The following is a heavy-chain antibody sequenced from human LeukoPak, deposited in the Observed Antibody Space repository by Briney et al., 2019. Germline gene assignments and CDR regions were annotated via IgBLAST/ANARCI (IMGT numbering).Heavy chain of an antibody. CDR3: AQENGDYGDAFDI. V-gene: IGHV1-69*05. CDR2: IIPIFGTA. Sequence: SVKVSCKASGGTFNSYAISWVRQAPGQGLEWMGGIIPIFGTANYAQKFQGRVTITTDESTSTAYMELSSLRSEDTAVYYCAQENGDYGDAFDIWGQGTMVTVSS. D-gene: IGHD4-17*01. J-gene: IGHJ3*02. CDR1: GGTFNSYA.